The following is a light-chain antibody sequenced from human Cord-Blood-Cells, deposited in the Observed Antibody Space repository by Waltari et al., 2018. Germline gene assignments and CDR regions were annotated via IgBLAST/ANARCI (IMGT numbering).Light chain of an antibody. CDR2: QDS. J-gene: IGLJ3*02. CDR3: QAWDSSAWV. Sequence: SYELTQPPSVSVSPGQTASITCSGDTLGDKHACWYQQKPGQSPVLVIYQDSKRPSGIPERVSGSNSGNTATLTISGTQAMDEADYYCQAWDSSAWVFGGGTKLTVL. CDR1: TLGDKH. V-gene: IGLV3-1*01.